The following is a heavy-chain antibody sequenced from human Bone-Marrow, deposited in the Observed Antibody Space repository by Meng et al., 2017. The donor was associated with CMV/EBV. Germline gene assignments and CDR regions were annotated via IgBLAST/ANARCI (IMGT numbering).Heavy chain of an antibody. CDR2: ITPFNGDT. J-gene: IGHJ6*02. CDR3: ARSDGTGDAMDV. D-gene: IGHD1-14*01. V-gene: IGHV1-45*02. Sequence: SVKVSCKPSGYTFTYRQLHWVRQAPGQALEWMGWITPFNGDTNYAQKFQDRLTISRDRSMSTAYMELSSLRSEDTAMYYCARSDGTGDAMDVWGQGTTVTVSS. CDR1: GYTFTYRQ.